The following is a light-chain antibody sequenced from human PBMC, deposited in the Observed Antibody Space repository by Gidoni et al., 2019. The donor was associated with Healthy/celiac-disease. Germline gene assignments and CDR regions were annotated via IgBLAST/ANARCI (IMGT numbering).Light chain of an antibody. CDR1: QAVSNSY. V-gene: IGKV3-20*01. Sequence: DSVLTQSPGTLSLSPGERATLSCRASQAVSNSYLAWYVQKPGQAPRLLIDGASNRATGTPDRFSGSGSGTDFTLTISRLEPEDFATYYCQQYGSSSGAFGQGTKVEIK. J-gene: IGKJ1*01. CDR2: GAS. CDR3: QQYGSSSGA.